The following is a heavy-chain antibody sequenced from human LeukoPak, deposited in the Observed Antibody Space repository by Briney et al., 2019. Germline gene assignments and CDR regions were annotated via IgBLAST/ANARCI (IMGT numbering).Heavy chain of an antibody. D-gene: IGHD3-22*01. J-gene: IGHJ4*02. CDR1: GFTFSSYA. CDR3: AKDQDMWLSTPRYYFDY. Sequence: PGGSLRLSCAASGFTFSSYAMSWVRQAPGKGLEWVSAISGSGGSTYYADSVKGRFTISRDNSKNTLYLQMNSLRAEDTVVYYCAKDQDMWLSTPRYYFDYWGQGTLVTVSS. CDR2: ISGSGGST. V-gene: IGHV3-23*01.